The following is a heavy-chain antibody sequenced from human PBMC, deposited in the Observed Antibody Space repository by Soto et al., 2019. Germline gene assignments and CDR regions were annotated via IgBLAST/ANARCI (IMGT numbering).Heavy chain of an antibody. J-gene: IGHJ6*02. CDR1: GGSISSYY. CDR3: ASLRRGGMDV. D-gene: IGHD3-16*01. Sequence: LCGGSISSYYWSWIRQPPGKGLEWIGYIYYSGSTNYNPSLKSRVTISVDTSKNQFSLKLSSVTAADTAVYYCASLRRGGMDVWGQGTTVTVSS. V-gene: IGHV4-59*08. CDR2: IYYSGST.